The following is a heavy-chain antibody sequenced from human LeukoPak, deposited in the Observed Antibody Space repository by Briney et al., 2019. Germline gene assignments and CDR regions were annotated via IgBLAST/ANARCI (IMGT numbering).Heavy chain of an antibody. CDR1: GGSISSSSYY. D-gene: IGHD2-2*01. V-gene: IGHV4-39*01. CDR2: IYYSGST. CDR3: ARHVPIDVVVPGEIDY. J-gene: IGHJ4*02. Sequence: SETLSLTCTVSGGSISSSSYYWGWIRQPPGKGLEWIGSIYYSGSTYYNPSLKSRVTISVDTSKNQFSLKLSSVTAADTAVYYCARHVPIDVVVPGEIDYWGQGTLVTASS.